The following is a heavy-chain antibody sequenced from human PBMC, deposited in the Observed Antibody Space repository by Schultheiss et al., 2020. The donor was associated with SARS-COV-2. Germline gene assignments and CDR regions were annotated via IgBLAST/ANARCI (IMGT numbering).Heavy chain of an antibody. D-gene: IGHD2-21*02. Sequence: SGPTLVKPTQTLTLTCTFSGFSLSTSGVGVGWIRQPPGKALEWLALIYWNDDERYSPSLKSRLTITKDTSKNQVVLTITNMDPVDTATYYCAHTLVVVTGDAFDIWGQGTMVTVSS. CDR3: AHTLVVVTGDAFDI. CDR2: IYWNDDE. CDR1: GFSLSTSGVG. V-gene: IGHV2-5*01. J-gene: IGHJ3*02.